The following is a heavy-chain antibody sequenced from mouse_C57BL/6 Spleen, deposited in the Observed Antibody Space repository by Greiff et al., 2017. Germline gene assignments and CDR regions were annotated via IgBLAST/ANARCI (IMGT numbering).Heavy chain of an antibody. CDR3: ARAHYGGSYEDMDY. CDR2: INPYNGDT. J-gene: IGHJ4*01. V-gene: IGHV1-20*01. CDR1: GYSFTGYF. D-gene: IGHD1-1*01. Sequence: VQLQQSGPELVKPGDSVKISCKASGYSFTGYFMNWVMQSHGKSLEWIGRINPYNGDTFYNQKFKGKATLTVDKSSSAAHIELRSLTSEDSAVYYCARAHYGGSYEDMDYWGQETSVTVSS.